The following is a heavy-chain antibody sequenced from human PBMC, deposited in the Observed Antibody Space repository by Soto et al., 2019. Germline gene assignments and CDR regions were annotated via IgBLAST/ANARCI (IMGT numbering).Heavy chain of an antibody. J-gene: IGHJ4*02. CDR1: GFTFSDFY. CDR2: ISSSGTTT. V-gene: IGHV3-11*01. CDR3: ARIWGGGGYALIY. D-gene: IGHD2-8*01. Sequence: QVQLVESGGGLVKPGGSLRLSWAASGFTFSDFYMSWIRQAPGKGLEWISYISSSGTTTYYTDSVKGRFTISRDNAKNSLYLQMNTLRDEDTAVYYCARIWGGGGYALIYWGQGTLVTVSS.